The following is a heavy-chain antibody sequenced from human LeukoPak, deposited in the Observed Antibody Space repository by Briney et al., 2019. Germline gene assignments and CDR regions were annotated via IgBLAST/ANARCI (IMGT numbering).Heavy chain of an antibody. Sequence: ASVKVCCKVSGYTLTELSMHWVRQAPGKGLEWMGGFDPEDGETIYAQKFRGRVTMTEDTSTDTAYMELSSLRSEDTAVYYCRGSGSYSVHIDYWGQGTLVTVSS. V-gene: IGHV1-24*01. CDR1: GYTLTELS. D-gene: IGHD1-26*01. CDR2: FDPEDGET. CDR3: RGSGSYSVHIDY. J-gene: IGHJ4*02.